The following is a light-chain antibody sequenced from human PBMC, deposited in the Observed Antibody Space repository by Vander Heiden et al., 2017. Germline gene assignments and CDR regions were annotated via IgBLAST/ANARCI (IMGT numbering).Light chain of an antibody. CDR3: QQYYSTPLT. V-gene: IGKV4-1*01. CDR1: QSVLYSSNNKNY. Sequence: DIVMTQPLDSLAVSLGERATINCKSSQSVLYSSNNKNYLAWYQQKPGQPPKLLIYWASTRESGVPDRFSGSGSGTDFTLTISSLQAEDVAVYYCQQYYSTPLTFGQGTKVEIK. J-gene: IGKJ1*01. CDR2: WAS.